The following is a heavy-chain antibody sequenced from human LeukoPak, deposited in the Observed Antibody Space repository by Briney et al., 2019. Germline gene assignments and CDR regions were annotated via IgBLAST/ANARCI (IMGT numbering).Heavy chain of an antibody. V-gene: IGHV3-23*01. CDR1: VFTFSSYG. Sequence: GGSVRLSCAASVFTFSSYGMSWVRQASGKVLEWASALSDGGRSTYYADSVKGRFTISRDNSKNTLYLQMNSLRGEDTAVYYCAKDAEGPLDYWGQGTLVTVSS. J-gene: IGHJ4*02. CDR2: LSDGGRST. CDR3: AKDAEGPLDY. D-gene: IGHD1-14*01.